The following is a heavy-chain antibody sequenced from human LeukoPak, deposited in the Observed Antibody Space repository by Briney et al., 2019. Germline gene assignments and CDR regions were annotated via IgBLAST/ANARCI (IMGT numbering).Heavy chain of an antibody. CDR2: IYYSGST. V-gene: IGHV4-59*06. CDR3: ARVVSSSYNWFDP. D-gene: IGHD3-3*01. Sequence: PSETLSLTCTVSGGSISSYYWSWIRQHPGKGLEWIGYIYYSGSTYYNPSLKSRVTISVDTSKNQFSLKLSSVTAADTAVYYCARVVSSSYNWFDPWGQGTLVTVSS. J-gene: IGHJ5*02. CDR1: GGSISSYY.